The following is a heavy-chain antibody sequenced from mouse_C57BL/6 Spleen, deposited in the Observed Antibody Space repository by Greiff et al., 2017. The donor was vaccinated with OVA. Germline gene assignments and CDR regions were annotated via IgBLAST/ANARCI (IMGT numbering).Heavy chain of an antibody. Sequence: VKLQQPGAELVKPGASVKLSCKASGYTFTSYWMHWVKQRPGRGLEWIGRIDPNSGGTKYNEKFKSKATLTVDKPSSTAYMQLSSLTSEDSAVYYCAKDYGSRVPYFDYWGQGTTLTVSS. D-gene: IGHD1-1*01. CDR1: GYTFTSYW. CDR3: AKDYGSRVPYFDY. V-gene: IGHV1-72*01. CDR2: IDPNSGGT. J-gene: IGHJ2*01.